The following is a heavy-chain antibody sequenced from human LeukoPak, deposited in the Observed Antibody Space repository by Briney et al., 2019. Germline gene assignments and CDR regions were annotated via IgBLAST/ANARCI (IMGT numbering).Heavy chain of an antibody. V-gene: IGHV3-21*01. Sequence: GDALRLSCAASGFTFSSYSMNWVRQAPGKGLEWVSSIISSSSYIYYADSVKGRFTISRDNAKNSLYLQMNSLRAEDTAVYYCARDRDYYDSSGYQYFDYWGQGTLVT. CDR3: ARDRDYYDSSGYQYFDY. CDR2: IISSSSYI. J-gene: IGHJ4*02. CDR1: GFTFSSYS. D-gene: IGHD3-22*01.